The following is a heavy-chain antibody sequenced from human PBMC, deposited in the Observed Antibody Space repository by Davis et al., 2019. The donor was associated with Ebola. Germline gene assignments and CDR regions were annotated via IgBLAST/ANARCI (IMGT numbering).Heavy chain of an antibody. Sequence: GESLKISCGASGFTFSYYWMHWVRLRPGKGLEWVSHITDYGRSTKYAEPVKGRFTISRDNAKNTLYLQMNSLRAEDTAVYYCEGGPYCSGDSCYDYWGQGTLVTVSS. CDR1: GFTFSYYW. D-gene: IGHD2-15*01. V-gene: IGHV3-74*01. J-gene: IGHJ4*02. CDR2: ITDYGRST. CDR3: EGGPYCSGDSCYDY.